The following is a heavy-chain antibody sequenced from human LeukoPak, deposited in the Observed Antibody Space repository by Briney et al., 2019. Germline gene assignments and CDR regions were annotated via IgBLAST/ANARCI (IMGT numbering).Heavy chain of an antibody. CDR2: INPSGGST. CDR3: ARDIERDYYDSSGTFDY. V-gene: IGHV1-46*01. J-gene: IGHJ4*02. CDR1: GYTFTGHY. D-gene: IGHD3-22*01. Sequence: ASVKVSCKASGYTFTGHYMHWVRQAPGQGLEWMGIINPSGGSTSYAQKFQGRVTMTRDTSTSTVYMELSSLRSEDTAVYYCARDIERDYYDSSGTFDYWGQGTLVTVSS.